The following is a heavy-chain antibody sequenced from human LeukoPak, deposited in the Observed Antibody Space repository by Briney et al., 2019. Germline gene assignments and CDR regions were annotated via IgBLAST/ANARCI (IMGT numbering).Heavy chain of an antibody. CDR2: INWDGRGT. CDR3: AKDLGSYSPEGANY. Sequence: GGSLRLSCAASGFTFDAYAMHWVRQAPGKGLEWVSLINWDGRGTYYADSVKGRFTISRDNSKNTLYLQMNSLRAEDTAVYYCAKDLGSYSPEGANYWGQGTLVTVSS. J-gene: IGHJ4*02. V-gene: IGHV3-43D*03. D-gene: IGHD1-26*01. CDR1: GFTFDAYA.